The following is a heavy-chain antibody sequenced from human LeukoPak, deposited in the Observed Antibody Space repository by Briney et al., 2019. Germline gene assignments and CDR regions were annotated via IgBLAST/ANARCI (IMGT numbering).Heavy chain of an antibody. CDR3: ASRPADTTWYGVFDY. J-gene: IGHJ4*02. CDR1: GGSINSHY. CDR2: IFNTGNT. D-gene: IGHD3-10*01. Sequence: SETLSLTCSVSGGSINSHYWSWIRQPPGKRLEWIGYIFNTGNTNYNPSLASRVTMPVDTSRAQFFLRLSPVTAADTAIYYCASRPADTTWYGVFDYWSQGTLVTVSS. V-gene: IGHV4-59*11.